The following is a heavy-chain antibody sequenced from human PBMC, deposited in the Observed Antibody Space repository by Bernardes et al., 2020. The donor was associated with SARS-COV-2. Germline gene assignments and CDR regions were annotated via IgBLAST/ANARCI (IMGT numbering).Heavy chain of an antibody. CDR3: ASYLREALAPITMVRGVILDGMDV. J-gene: IGHJ6*02. D-gene: IGHD3-10*01. V-gene: IGHV1-2*02. Sequence: ASVKVSCKASGYTFTGYYMHWVRQAPGQGLEWMGWINPNSGGTNYAQKFQGRVTMTRDTSISTAYMELSRLRSDDTAVYYCASYLREALAPITMVRGVILDGMDVWGQGTTVTVS. CDR1: GYTFTGYY. CDR2: INPNSGGT.